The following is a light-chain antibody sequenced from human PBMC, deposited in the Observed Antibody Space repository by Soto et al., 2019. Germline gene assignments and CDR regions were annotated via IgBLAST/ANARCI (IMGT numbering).Light chain of an antibody. Sequence: EIVLTQSPATLSLSPGERATLSCRASQSVSTYLGWYQQKPGQAPRLLIYDASNRATGIPARFSGSGSGTDFTLTISSPEPDDFAVYYCHQRSNWPRTFGQGTKVEIK. CDR1: QSVSTY. J-gene: IGKJ1*01. V-gene: IGKV3-11*01. CDR3: HQRSNWPRT. CDR2: DAS.